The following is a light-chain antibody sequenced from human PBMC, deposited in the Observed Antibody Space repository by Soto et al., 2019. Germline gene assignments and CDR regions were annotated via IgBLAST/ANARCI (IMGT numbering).Light chain of an antibody. CDR2: DAS. J-gene: IGKJ4*01. Sequence: DIQMTQSPSTLSASVGDRVTITCRASQTISNWLAWYQQKPGKAPKLLIFDASSLESGVPSRFSGSGSGTEFTLTISSLQPDDFATYYCQQYNSYLLTFGGGTKVKIK. CDR3: QQYNSYLLT. V-gene: IGKV1-5*01. CDR1: QTISNW.